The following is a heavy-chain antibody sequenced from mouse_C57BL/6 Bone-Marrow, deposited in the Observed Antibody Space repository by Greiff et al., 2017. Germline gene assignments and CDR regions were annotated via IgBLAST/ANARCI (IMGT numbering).Heavy chain of an antibody. CDR2: FYPGSGSI. J-gene: IGHJ3*01. CDR3: ARNEEGDYYGSSYFAY. V-gene: IGHV1-62-2*01. D-gene: IGHD1-1*01. Sequence: VQRVESGAELVKPGASVKLSCKASGYTFTEYTIHWVKQRSGQGLEWIGWFYPGSGSIKYNEKFKDKATLTADKSSSTVYMELSRMTSEDSAVYFCARNEEGDYYGSSYFAYWGQGTLVTVSA. CDR1: GYTFTEYT.